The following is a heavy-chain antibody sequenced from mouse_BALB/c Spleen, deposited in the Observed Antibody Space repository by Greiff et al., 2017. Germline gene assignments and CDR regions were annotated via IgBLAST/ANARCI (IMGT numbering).Heavy chain of an antibody. CDR2: INPYNDGT. D-gene: IGHD1-1*01. V-gene: IGHV1-14*01. J-gene: IGHJ1*01. CDR1: GYTFTSYV. CDR3: ARLGTYYYGSSYGYFDV. Sequence: EVQLQQSGPELVKPGASVKMSCKASGYTFTSYVMHWVKQKPGQGLEWIGYINPYNDGTKYNEKFKGKATLTSDKSSSTAYMELSSLTSEDSAVYYCARLGTYYYGSSYGYFDVWGAGTTVTVSS.